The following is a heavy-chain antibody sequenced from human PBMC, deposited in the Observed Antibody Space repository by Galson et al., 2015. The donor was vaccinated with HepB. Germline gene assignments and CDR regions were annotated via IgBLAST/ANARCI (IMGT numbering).Heavy chain of an antibody. D-gene: IGHD1-14*01. V-gene: IGHV3-23*01. J-gene: IGHJ4*02. CDR3: AKGQIYGTFDY. CDR2: ISAGGDTT. CDR1: GFTFSNYG. Sequence: SLRLSCAASGFTFSNYGMSWVRQAPGKGLEWVSVISAGGDTTYYADSVKGRFTISRDNSKNTLYLQMNSLRAEDTALYYCAKGQIYGTFDYWGQGTLVTVSS.